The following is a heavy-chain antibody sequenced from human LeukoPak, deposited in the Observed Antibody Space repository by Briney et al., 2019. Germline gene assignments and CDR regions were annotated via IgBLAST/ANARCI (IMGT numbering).Heavy chain of an antibody. CDR1: GFTFSSCE. D-gene: IGHD5-18*01. CDR2: ISSNGDTI. V-gene: IGHV3-48*03. J-gene: IGHJ4*02. CDR3: ARVITGSTYGQFDF. Sequence: TGGSLRLSCAASGFTFSSCEMNWVRQAPGKGLEWVSYISSNGDTIYYADSVEGQFTISRDNAKNTVFLQMNSLTAEDAAVYYCARVITGSTYGQFDFWGQGALATVSS.